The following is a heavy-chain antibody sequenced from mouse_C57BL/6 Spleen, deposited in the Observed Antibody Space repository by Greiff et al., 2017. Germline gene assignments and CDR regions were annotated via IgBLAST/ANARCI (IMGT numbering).Heavy chain of an antibody. J-gene: IGHJ3*01. CDR1: GYTFTSYW. CDR2: IDPNSGGT. CDR3: ARTYYDYDFWFAY. D-gene: IGHD2-4*01. Sequence: QVQLKQPGAELVKPGASVKLSCKASGYTFTSYWMHWVKQRPGRGLEWIGRIDPNSGGTKYNEKFKSKATLTVDKPSSTAYMQLSSLTSEDSAVYYCARTYYDYDFWFAYWGQGTLVTVSA. V-gene: IGHV1-72*01.